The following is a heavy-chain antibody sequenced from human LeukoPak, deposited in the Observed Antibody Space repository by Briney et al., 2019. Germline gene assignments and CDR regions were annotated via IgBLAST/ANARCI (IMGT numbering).Heavy chain of an antibody. Sequence: GGSLRLSCAASGFTFSTYEMNWVRQAPGRGLEWVSYISGTGTTIYYADSVKGRFTISRDNAKKSLYLQMNSLRAEDTAVYYCARVVRDGYNRIDYWGQGTLVTVSS. CDR3: ARVVRDGYNRIDY. J-gene: IGHJ4*02. V-gene: IGHV3-48*03. D-gene: IGHD5-24*01. CDR2: ISGTGTTI. CDR1: GFTFSTYE.